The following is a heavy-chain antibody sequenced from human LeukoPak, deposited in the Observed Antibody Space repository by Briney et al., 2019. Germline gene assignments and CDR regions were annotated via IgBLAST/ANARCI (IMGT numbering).Heavy chain of an antibody. D-gene: IGHD3-22*01. CDR2: IKEDGSET. CDR3: ARDIANYYDSSASRGYFDY. J-gene: IGHJ4*02. CDR1: GFIFKKYW. Sequence: GGSLRLSCAASGFIFKKYWMNWVRQVPGKGLECLANIKEDGSETYYADSVKGRFTISRDNPKNLLFLQINSLRAEDTAVYYCARDIANYYDSSASRGYFDYWGQGTLVTVSS. V-gene: IGHV3-7*01.